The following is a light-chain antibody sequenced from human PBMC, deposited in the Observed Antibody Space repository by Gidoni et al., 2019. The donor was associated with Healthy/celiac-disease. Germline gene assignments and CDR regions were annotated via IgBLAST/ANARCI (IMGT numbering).Light chain of an antibody. CDR1: QAINSN. Sequence: EVVMTQSPAIVSVSPGDTATLSCRASQAINSNLAWNQQRPGQAPRLLIYGASTRATGIPARFSGSGSGTEFTLTISSLQFEDFAVYYCHQYRNWPSLTFGGGTKVDIK. CDR3: HQYRNWPSLT. V-gene: IGKV3-15*01. J-gene: IGKJ4*01. CDR2: GAS.